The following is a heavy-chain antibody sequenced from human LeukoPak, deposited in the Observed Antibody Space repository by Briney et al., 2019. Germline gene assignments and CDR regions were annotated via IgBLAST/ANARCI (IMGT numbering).Heavy chain of an antibody. CDR2: IYYSGST. CDR1: GGSISSSSHY. CDR3: ARRGASSSEEY. V-gene: IGHV4-39*01. D-gene: IGHD6-6*01. J-gene: IGHJ4*02. Sequence: SETLSLTCTVSGGSISSSSHYWGWIRQPPGKGLEWIGGIYYSGSTYYNPSLESRVTISVDTSKNQFSLKVSSVTAADTAVYYCARRGASSSEEYWGQGTLVIVSS.